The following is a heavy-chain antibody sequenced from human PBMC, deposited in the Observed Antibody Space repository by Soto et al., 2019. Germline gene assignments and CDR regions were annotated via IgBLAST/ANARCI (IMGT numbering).Heavy chain of an antibody. Sequence: PSETLSLTCAVYGGSFSGYYWSWIRQPPGKGLEWIGEINHSGSTNYNPSLKSRVTISVDTSKNQFSLKLSSVTAADTAVYYCAREVRHCSSTSCGYYYYYYYMDAWGKGTTVTVSS. CDR1: GGSFSGYY. CDR3: AREVRHCSSTSCGYYYYYYYMDA. D-gene: IGHD2-2*01. V-gene: IGHV4-34*01. J-gene: IGHJ6*03. CDR2: INHSGST.